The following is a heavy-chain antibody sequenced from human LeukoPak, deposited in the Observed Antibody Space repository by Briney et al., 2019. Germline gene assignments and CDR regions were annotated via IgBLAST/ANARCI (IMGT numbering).Heavy chain of an antibody. Sequence: SSETLSLTCTVSGYSISSGYYWGWIRQPPGKGLEWIGSIYHSGSTYYNPSLKSRVTISVDTFKNQFSLKLSSVTAADTAVYYCARLLGPVYFDYWGQGTLVTVSS. CDR1: GYSISSGYY. V-gene: IGHV4-38-2*02. CDR2: IYHSGST. J-gene: IGHJ4*02. CDR3: ARLLGPVYFDY.